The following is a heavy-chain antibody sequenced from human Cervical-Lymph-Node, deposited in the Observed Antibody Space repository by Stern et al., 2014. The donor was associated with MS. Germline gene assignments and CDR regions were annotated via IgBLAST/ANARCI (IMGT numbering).Heavy chain of an antibody. D-gene: IGHD3-10*01. V-gene: IGHV1-69*01. Sequence: VQLVESGAEVKKPGSSVTVSCKASGGTFSIYAISWVRQAPGQGLEWMGGIIPMFRSVNYAQKLQGRVTITSDESTSTAYMELSNLRSEDTAVYFCVRINYDGGNGFYHYAMDVWGQGTTVIVSS. J-gene: IGHJ6*02. CDR2: IIPMFRSV. CDR3: VRINYDGGNGFYHYAMDV. CDR1: GGTFSIYA.